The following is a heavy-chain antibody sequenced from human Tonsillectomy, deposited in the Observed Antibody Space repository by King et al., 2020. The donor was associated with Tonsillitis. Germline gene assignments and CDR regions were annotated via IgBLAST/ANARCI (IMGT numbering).Heavy chain of an antibody. Sequence: VQLLESGGGLVQPGGSLRLSCAASGFTFNNYAMTWVRQAPGKGLKWVSGISASGGSTYYADSVRGRFTISRDNSKNTLYLQMNSLRAEDTAVYYCAKGFDSGSYLHAFDIWGQGTMVTVSS. D-gene: IGHD1-26*01. CDR3: AKGFDSGSYLHAFDI. V-gene: IGHV3-23*01. J-gene: IGHJ3*02. CDR2: ISASGGST. CDR1: GFTFNNYA.